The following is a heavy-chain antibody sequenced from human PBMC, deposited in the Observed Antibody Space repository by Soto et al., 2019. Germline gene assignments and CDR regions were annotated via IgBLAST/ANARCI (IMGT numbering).Heavy chain of an antibody. CDR3: ARDGVVAATLFAFDI. V-gene: IGHV3-33*08. CDR1: GFTFSSYG. D-gene: IGHD2-15*01. J-gene: IGHJ3*02. CDR2: IWYDGSNK. Sequence: GGSLRLSCAASGFTFSSYGMHWVRQAPGKGLEWVAVIWYDGSNKYYADSVKGRFTISRDNSKNTLYLQMNSLRAEDTAVYYCARDGVVAATLFAFDIRGQGTMVTVSS.